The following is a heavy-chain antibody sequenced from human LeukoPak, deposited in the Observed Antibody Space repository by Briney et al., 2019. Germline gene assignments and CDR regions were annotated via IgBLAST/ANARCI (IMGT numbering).Heavy chain of an antibody. D-gene: IGHD3-9*01. J-gene: IGHJ4*02. CDR2: ISSSSSYI. V-gene: IGHV3-21*01. CDR1: GFTFSSYS. CDR3: ASDWGGLRYFDWLPYDY. Sequence: GGSLRLSCAASGFTFSSYSMIWVRQAPGKGLEWVSSISSSSSYIYYADSVKGRFTISRDNAKNSLYLQMNSLRAEDTAVYYCASDWGGLRYFDWLPYDYWGQGTLVTVSS.